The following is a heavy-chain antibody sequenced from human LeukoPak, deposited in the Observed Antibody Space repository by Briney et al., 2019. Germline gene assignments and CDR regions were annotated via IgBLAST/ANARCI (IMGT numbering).Heavy chain of an antibody. CDR2: IKSKTDGGTT. Sequence: GGSLRLSCAASGFTFSNAWMSWVRQAPGKGLEWVGRIKSKTDGGTTAYAAPVKGRFTFSRDDSKNTLYLQMNSLKTEGTAVYYCTTDRYCSGGSCYSQDWGQGTLVTVSS. CDR1: GFTFSNAW. V-gene: IGHV3-15*01. J-gene: IGHJ1*01. D-gene: IGHD2-15*01. CDR3: TTDRYCSGGSCYSQD.